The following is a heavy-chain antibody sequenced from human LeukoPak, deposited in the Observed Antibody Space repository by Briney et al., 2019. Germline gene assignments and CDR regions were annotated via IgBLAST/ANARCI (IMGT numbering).Heavy chain of an antibody. J-gene: IGHJ6*03. CDR2: ISSSSSYI. D-gene: IGHD1-26*01. Sequence: GGSLRLSCAASGFTFSTYSMNWVRQAPGKGLEWVSSISSSSSYIHYADSVKGRFTISRDNAKNSLFLQMNSLRAEDTAVYYCARDPYNGSYGDDYYYYMDVWGKGTTVTISS. CDR1: GFTFSTYS. CDR3: ARDPYNGSYGDDYYYYMDV. V-gene: IGHV3-21*01.